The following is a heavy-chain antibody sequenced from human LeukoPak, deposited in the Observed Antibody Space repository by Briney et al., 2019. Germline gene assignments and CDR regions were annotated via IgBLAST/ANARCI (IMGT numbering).Heavy chain of an antibody. CDR2: IKPDGSEK. Sequence: QPGGSLRLSCAASGFTFSFYWMSWVRQAPGKGLEWVANIKPDGSEKYYVDSVEGRFTISRDNSKNTLYLQMNSLRAEDTAVYYCAKEGDGYNPHSNVFDYWGQGTLVTVSS. CDR1: GFTFSFYW. D-gene: IGHD5-24*01. V-gene: IGHV3-7*03. J-gene: IGHJ4*02. CDR3: AKEGDGYNPHSNVFDY.